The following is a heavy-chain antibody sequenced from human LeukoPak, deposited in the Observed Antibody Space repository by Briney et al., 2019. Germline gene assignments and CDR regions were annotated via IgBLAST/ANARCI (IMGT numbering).Heavy chain of an antibody. CDR3: ARRSFSYDILTGYYPSGYSSSWDFDY. Sequence: SETLSLTCTVSGGSISSYYWSWIRQPPGKGLEWIGYIYYSGSTNYNPSLKSRVTISVDTSKNQFSLKLSSVTAADTAVYYCARRSFSYDILTGYYPSGYSSSWDFDYWGQGTLVTVSS. J-gene: IGHJ4*02. CDR1: GGSISSYY. D-gene: IGHD3-9*01. V-gene: IGHV4-59*12. CDR2: IYYSGST.